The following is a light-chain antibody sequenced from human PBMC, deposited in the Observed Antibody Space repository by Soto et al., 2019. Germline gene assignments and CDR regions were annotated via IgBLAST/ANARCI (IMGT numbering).Light chain of an antibody. Sequence: ALAQPASVSGSPGQSITISCAGTSSDVGAYNYVSWYQLHPGKGPKLIISEVTNRPSGVSSRFSGSKSANTASLTISGLRAEDEADYYCSSYTRSSTQVFGTGTKVTVL. CDR3: SSYTRSSTQV. V-gene: IGLV2-14*01. J-gene: IGLJ1*01. CDR1: SSDVGAYNY. CDR2: EVT.